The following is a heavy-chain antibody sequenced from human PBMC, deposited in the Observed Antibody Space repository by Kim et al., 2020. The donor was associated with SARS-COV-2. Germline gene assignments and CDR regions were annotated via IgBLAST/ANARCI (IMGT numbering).Heavy chain of an antibody. V-gene: IGHV4-59*13. Sequence: SETLSLTCTVSGGSISSYYWSWIRQPPGKGLEWIGYIYYSGSTNYNPSLKSRVTISVDTSKNQFSLKLSSVTAADTAVYYCARGGWLQLEGFRHWGQGTLVTVSS. D-gene: IGHD5-12*01. CDR2: IYYSGST. J-gene: IGHJ1*01. CDR1: GGSISSYY. CDR3: ARGGWLQLEGFRH.